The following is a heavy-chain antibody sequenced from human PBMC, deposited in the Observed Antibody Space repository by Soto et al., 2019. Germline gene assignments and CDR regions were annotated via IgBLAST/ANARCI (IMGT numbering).Heavy chain of an antibody. CDR1: GYTFTGYY. V-gene: IGHV1-2*04. CDR3: ARDKSHYYDSSGYFYGMDV. CDR2: INPNSGGT. Sequence: ASVKVSCKASGYTFTGYYMHWVRQAPGQGLEWMGWINPNSGGTNYAQKFQGWVTMTRDTSISTAYMELSRLRSDDTAVYYCARDKSHYYDSSGYFYGMDVWGQGTTVSVSS. D-gene: IGHD3-22*01. J-gene: IGHJ6*02.